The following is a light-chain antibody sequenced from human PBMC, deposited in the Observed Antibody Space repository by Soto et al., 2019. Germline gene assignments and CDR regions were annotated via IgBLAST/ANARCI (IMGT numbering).Light chain of an antibody. J-gene: IGLJ2*01. CDR3: SSYTSSSTFGV. CDR1: SSDVGGYNY. V-gene: IGLV2-14*01. CDR2: EVS. Sequence: QSVLTQPASVSGSPGQSITISCTGTSSDVGGYNYVSWYQQHPGKAPKLMIYEVSNRPSGVSNRFSGSKSGNTASLTISGLQAEDEAYYYCSSYTSSSTFGVFGGGTKLTVL.